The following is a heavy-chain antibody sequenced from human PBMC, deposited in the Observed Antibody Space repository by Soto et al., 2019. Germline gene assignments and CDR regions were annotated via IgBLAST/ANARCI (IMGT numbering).Heavy chain of an antibody. J-gene: IGHJ4*02. CDR2: ISWDGGST. Sequence: EVQLVESGGVVVQPGGSLRLSCAASGFTFDDYTMHWVRQAPRKGLEWVSLISWDGGSTYYADSVKGRFTISRDNSKNSLYLQMNSLRTEDTALYYCAKDMRQHYDILTYLDYWGQGTLVTVSS. CDR3: AKDMRQHYDILTYLDY. D-gene: IGHD3-9*01. CDR1: GFTFDDYT. V-gene: IGHV3-43*01.